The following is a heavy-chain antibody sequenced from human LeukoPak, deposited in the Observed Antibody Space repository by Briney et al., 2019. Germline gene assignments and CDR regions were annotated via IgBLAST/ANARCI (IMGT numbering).Heavy chain of an antibody. J-gene: IGHJ4*02. CDR1: GGSFSGYY. CDR3: ARREYCGGDCYSLDY. D-gene: IGHD2-21*02. CDR2: NNHSGST. V-gene: IGHV4-34*01. Sequence: PSETLSLTCTVYGGSFSGYYWNWIRQPPGRGLEWIGENNHSGSTNYNPSLKSRVTISVDTSKNQFSLKLSSVTAADTAVYYCARREYCGGDCYSLDYWGQGTLVTVSS.